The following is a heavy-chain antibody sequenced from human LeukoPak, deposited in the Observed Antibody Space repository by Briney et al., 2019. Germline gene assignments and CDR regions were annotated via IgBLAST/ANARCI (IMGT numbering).Heavy chain of an antibody. CDR1: GYTFTSYG. J-gene: IGHJ6*03. CDR2: ISAYNGNT. D-gene: IGHD6-13*01. Sequence: GASVKVSCKASGYTFTSYGISWVRQAPGQGLEWMGWISAYNGNTNYAQKLQGRVTMTTDTSTSTAYMELSSLRSEDTAVYYCARGPGIAAVITFAPIYYMDVWGKGTTVTISS. V-gene: IGHV1-18*01. CDR3: ARGPGIAAVITFAPIYYMDV.